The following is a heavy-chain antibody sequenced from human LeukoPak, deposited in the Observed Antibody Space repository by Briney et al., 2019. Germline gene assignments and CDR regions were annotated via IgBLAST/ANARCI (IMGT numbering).Heavy chain of an antibody. CDR3: ARERIVVVPAALHWFDP. CDR1: GGSISSSSYY. V-gene: IGHV4-39*07. D-gene: IGHD2-2*01. Sequence: SETLSLTCTVSGGSISSSSYYWGWIRQPPGKGLEWIGSIYYTGSTYYNPSLKSRVTMSVDTSKNQFSLKLSSVTAADTAVYYCARERIVVVPAALHWFDPWGQGTLVTVSS. J-gene: IGHJ5*02. CDR2: IYYTGST.